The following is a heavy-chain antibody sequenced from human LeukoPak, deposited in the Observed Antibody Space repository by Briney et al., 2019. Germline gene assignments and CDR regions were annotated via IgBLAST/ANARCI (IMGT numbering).Heavy chain of an antibody. CDR2: ISGSGGST. J-gene: IGHJ4*02. D-gene: IGHD3-10*01. Sequence: GGSLRLSCAASGFTFSSYAMSWVRQAPGKGLEWVSAISGSGGSTYYADSGKGRFTTSRDNSKNTLYLQMNSLRAEDTAVYYCAKGPAGYYGSGSYPRGWGQGTLVTVSS. V-gene: IGHV3-23*01. CDR3: AKGPAGYYGSGSYPRG. CDR1: GFTFSSYA.